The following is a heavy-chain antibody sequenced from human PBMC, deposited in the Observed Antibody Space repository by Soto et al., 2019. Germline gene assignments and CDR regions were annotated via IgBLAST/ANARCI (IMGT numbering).Heavy chain of an antibody. D-gene: IGHD5-12*01. J-gene: IGHJ4*02. CDR1: GGSISSGGYS. V-gene: IGHV4-30-2*01. Sequence: QLQLQESGSGLVKPSQTLSLTCAVSGGSISSGGYSWSWIRQPPGKGLEWIGYIYHSGSTYYNPSLXSXVXLXXDRSKNQFPLKRSSVTAADTAVYSCAAGGGLPRYYWGQGTLVTVSS. CDR2: IYHSGST. CDR3: AAGGGLPRYY.